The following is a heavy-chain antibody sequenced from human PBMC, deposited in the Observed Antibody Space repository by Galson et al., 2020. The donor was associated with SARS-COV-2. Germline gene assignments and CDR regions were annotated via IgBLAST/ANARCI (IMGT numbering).Heavy chain of an antibody. CDR2: IDWDDDK. Sequence: SGPTLVKPTQTLTLTCTFSGFSLSTSGMCVSWIRQPPGKALEWLALIDWDDDKYYSTSLKTRLTISKDTSKNQVVLTMTNMDPVDTATYYCARMRGYYDSSGYYDYYYGMDVWGQGTTVTVSS. J-gene: IGHJ6*02. CDR3: ARMRGYYDSSGYYDYYYGMDV. D-gene: IGHD3-22*01. CDR1: GFSLSTSGMC. V-gene: IGHV2-70*01.